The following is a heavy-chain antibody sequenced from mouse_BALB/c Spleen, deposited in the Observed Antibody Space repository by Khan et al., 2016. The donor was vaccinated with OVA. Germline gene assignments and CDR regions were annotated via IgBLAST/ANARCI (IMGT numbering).Heavy chain of an antibody. V-gene: IGHV1-63*02. J-gene: IGHJ2*02. D-gene: IGHD3-1*01. Sequence: VQLQESGAELVRPGTSVKMSCKAAGYTFTNSWIGWVKQRPGHGLEWIGDIYPGGGYTNYNEKFKGQVTLTADTSSSTAYMQLSSLTSGDSVIYYCGRRAAARATWDYFDYWGQGTSLTVSS. CDR2: IYPGGGYT. CDR1: GYTFTNSW. CDR3: GRRAAARATWDYFDY.